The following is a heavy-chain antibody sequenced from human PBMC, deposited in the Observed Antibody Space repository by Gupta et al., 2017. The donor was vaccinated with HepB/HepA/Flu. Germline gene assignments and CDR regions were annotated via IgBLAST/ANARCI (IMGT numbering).Heavy chain of an antibody. V-gene: IGHV3-30-3*01. CDR3: ATERWSGSYYTDTFDM. D-gene: IGHD3-10*01. CDR2: ISYDGYNE. CDR1: GFTFSTYA. Sequence: QVHLVESGGDVVQPGRSLRLSCAASGFTFSTYAFHWVRQAPGKGLEWVASISYDGYNEYYAAPVKDRFTISRDNSKNTVYLQMNSLRPEDTAVYYCATERWSGSYYTDTFDMWGQGTMVTVS. J-gene: IGHJ3*02.